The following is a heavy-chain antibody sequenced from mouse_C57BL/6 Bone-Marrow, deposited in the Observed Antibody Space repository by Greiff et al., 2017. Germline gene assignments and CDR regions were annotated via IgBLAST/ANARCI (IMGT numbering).Heavy chain of an antibody. CDR3: AHGNYVYWYFAV. V-gene: IGHV1-72*01. Sequence: QVQLQQPGAELVKPGASVKLSCKASGYTFTSYWMHWVKQRPGRGLEWIGRIDPNSGGTKYNEKFKSKATLTVDKPSSTAYMKLSSLTSGDSAVYYCAHGNYVYWYFAVWGTGTTVTVSS. D-gene: IGHD2-1*01. J-gene: IGHJ1*03. CDR2: IDPNSGGT. CDR1: GYTFTSYW.